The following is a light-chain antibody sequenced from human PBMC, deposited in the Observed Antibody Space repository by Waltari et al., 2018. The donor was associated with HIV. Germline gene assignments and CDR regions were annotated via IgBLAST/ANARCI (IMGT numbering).Light chain of an antibody. CDR2: GAS. CDR1: QSISSY. CDR3: QQYGTSPRT. V-gene: IGKV3-20*01. Sequence: EIVLTQSPATLSLSPGERATLSCRASQSISSYLAWYQQTPGQAPKLLISGASSRATGIPDRFSGSGSGTDFTLTISRLEPEDFAVYYCQQYGTSPRTFGQGTKVEIK. J-gene: IGKJ1*01.